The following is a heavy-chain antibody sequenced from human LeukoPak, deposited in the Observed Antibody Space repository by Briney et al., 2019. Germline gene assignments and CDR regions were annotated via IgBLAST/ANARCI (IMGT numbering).Heavy chain of an antibody. V-gene: IGHV3-7*05. Sequence: PGGSLRLSCAASGFTFSKYVMSWVRQAPGKGLEWVANIKQDGSEKYYVDSVKGRFTISRDNAKNSIYLQMNSLRAEDTAVYYCARDETFDYWGQGALVTVSS. J-gene: IGHJ4*02. CDR1: GFTFSKYV. CDR3: ARDETFDY. CDR2: IKQDGSEK.